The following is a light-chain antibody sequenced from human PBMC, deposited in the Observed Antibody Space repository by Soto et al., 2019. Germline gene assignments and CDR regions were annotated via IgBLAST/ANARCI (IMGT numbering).Light chain of an antibody. CDR2: DVS. CDR3: SSYTSSSKVV. Sequence: QSVLTQPASASGSPGQTITISCTGTSSDVGGYNYVSWYQQHPGTAPKLMIYDVSNRPSGVSNRFSGSKSGNTASLTISGLQAEDEADYYCSSYTSSSKVVFGGGTKLTVL. V-gene: IGLV2-14*01. J-gene: IGLJ2*01. CDR1: SSDVGGYNY.